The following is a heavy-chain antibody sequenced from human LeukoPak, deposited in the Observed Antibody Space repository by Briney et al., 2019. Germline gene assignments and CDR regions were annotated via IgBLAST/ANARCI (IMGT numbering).Heavy chain of an antibody. CDR1: GGSFSGYY. Sequence: PSETLSLTCAVYGGSFSGYYWSWIRQPPGKGLEWIGEINHSGSTNYNPSLKSRVTISVDTSKNQFSLKLSSVTAADTAVYYCARGRVGIAARLRVPFYFDYWGQGTLVTVSS. V-gene: IGHV4-34*01. J-gene: IGHJ4*02. CDR3: ARGRVGIAARLRVPFYFDY. D-gene: IGHD6-6*01. CDR2: INHSGST.